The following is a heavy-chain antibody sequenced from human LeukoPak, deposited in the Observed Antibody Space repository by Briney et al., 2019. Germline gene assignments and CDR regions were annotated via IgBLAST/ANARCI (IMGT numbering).Heavy chain of an antibody. J-gene: IGHJ4*02. Sequence: GGSLRLSCAASGFTFSNYGMHWVRQAPGKGLEWVAFVRYDESTKFYADSVKGRFTISRDNSKTTLYLQMNGLRAEDTAVYYCAKGLPAAYFDYWGQGTLVTVSS. CDR3: AKGLPAAYFDY. CDR1: GFTFSNYG. V-gene: IGHV3-30*02. D-gene: IGHD2-2*01. CDR2: VRYDESTK.